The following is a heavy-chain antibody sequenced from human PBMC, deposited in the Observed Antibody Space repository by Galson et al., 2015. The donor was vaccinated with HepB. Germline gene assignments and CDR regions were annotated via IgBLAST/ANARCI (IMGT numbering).Heavy chain of an antibody. Sequence: CAISEDSVSSNSAAWNWIRQSPSRGLEWLGRTYYRSKWYNDYAVSVKSRITINPDTSKNQFSLQLNSVTPEDTAVYYCARELYCSGGSCYRGWFDPWGQGTLVTVSS. CDR3: ARELYCSGGSCYRGWFDP. J-gene: IGHJ5*02. CDR1: EDSVSSNSAA. D-gene: IGHD2-15*01. V-gene: IGHV6-1*01. CDR2: TYYRSKWYN.